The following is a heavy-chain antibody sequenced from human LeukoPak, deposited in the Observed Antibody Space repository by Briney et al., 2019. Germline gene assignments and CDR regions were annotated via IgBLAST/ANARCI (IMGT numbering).Heavy chain of an antibody. CDR2: ISYDGSNK. Sequence: PGGSLRLSCAASGFTFSSYAMHWVRQAPGKGLEGVAVISYDGSNKYYADSVKGRFTISRDNSKNTLYLQMNSLRAEDTAVYYCARYLDDSSGSRFDYWGQGTLVTVSS. D-gene: IGHD3-22*01. V-gene: IGHV3-30*01. CDR1: GFTFSSYA. J-gene: IGHJ4*02. CDR3: ARYLDDSSGSRFDY.